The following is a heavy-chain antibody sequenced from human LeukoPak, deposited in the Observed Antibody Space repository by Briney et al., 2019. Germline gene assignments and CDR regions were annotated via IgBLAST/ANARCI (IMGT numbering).Heavy chain of an antibody. Sequence: ASVKVSCKASGYTFTSYDINWVRQATGQGLEWMGRMNPDSGNTGYAQKFQGRVTMTRDTSISTAYMELSSLRSEDTAVYYCARSGFSNTFPLDYWGQGTLVTVSS. J-gene: IGHJ4*02. CDR1: GYTFTSYD. D-gene: IGHD2/OR15-2a*01. V-gene: IGHV1-8*01. CDR3: ARSGFSNTFPLDY. CDR2: MNPDSGNT.